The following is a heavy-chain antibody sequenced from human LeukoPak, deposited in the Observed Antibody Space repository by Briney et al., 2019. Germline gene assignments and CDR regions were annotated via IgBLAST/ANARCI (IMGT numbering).Heavy chain of an antibody. CDR3: MEDHGEGPGSRCSLRFLEY. J-gene: IGHJ4*02. D-gene: IGHD3-3*01. CDR1: GFNFSIYG. Sequence: GGSLRLSCAASGFNFSIYGMHWVRQAPGKGLEWVTFVRYDQSATVYADSVQGRFAISRDNSKNTVYLQMNSLRVEDTALYFCMEDHGEGPGSRCSLRFLEYWGQGTLVIVSS. V-gene: IGHV3-30*02. CDR2: VRYDQSAT.